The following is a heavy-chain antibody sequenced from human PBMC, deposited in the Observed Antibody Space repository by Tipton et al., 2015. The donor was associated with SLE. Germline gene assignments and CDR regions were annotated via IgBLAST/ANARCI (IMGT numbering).Heavy chain of an antibody. J-gene: IGHJ4*02. CDR3: AKDPGPTVPTI. CDR1: GFTFSNFV. V-gene: IGHV3-23*01. CDR2: ISSTGGTT. D-gene: IGHD5-12*01. Sequence: LSLTCAVSGFTFSNFVMNWVRQAPGKGLEWVSAISSTGGTTYYADSVKGRFTISRDNSKSTMYLQMNSLRAEDTAMYYCAKDPGPTVPTIWGQGTLVTVSS.